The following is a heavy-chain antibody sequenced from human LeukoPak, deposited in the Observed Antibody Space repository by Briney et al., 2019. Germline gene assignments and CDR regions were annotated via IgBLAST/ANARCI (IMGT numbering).Heavy chain of an antibody. J-gene: IGHJ6*03. Sequence: GGSLRLSCAASGFTFSSYGMSWVRQAPGKGLEWVSAISGSGGSTYYAGSVKGRFTISRDNSKNTLYLQMNSLRAEDTAIYYCAKNGDRGAYCSGGSCYPYYYYNMDVWGKGTTVTISS. CDR3: AKNGDRGAYCSGGSCYPYYYYNMDV. CDR2: ISGSGGST. V-gene: IGHV3-23*01. CDR1: GFTFSSYG. D-gene: IGHD2-15*01.